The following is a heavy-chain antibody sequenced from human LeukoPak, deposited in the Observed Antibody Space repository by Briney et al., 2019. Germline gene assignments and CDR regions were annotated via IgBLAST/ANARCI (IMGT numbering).Heavy chain of an antibody. D-gene: IGHD6-13*01. Sequence: GGSLRLSCAASGFTFSDDYMSWIRQAPGKGLEWVSYISSSGSSIYYGDSVKGRFTISWDNAKNSLYLQMNSLRADDTAMYYCARLKYTSSWHYFFDDWGQGTLVTVSS. CDR1: GFTFSDDY. CDR3: ARLKYTSSWHYFFDD. J-gene: IGHJ4*02. CDR2: ISSSGSSI. V-gene: IGHV3-11*04.